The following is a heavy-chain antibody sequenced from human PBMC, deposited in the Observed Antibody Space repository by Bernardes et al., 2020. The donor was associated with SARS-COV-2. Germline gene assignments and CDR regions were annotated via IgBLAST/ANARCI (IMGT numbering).Heavy chain of an antibody. CDR2: INHSGST. CDR3: ARIMAVRGSGSYPGY. V-gene: IGHV4-34*01. D-gene: IGHD3-10*01. Sequence: SEPLSLTCAVYGGSFSGYYWSWIRQPPGKGLEWIGEINHSGSTNYNPSLKSRVTISVDTSKNQFSLKLSSVTAADTAVYYCARIMAVRGSGSYPGYWGQGTLVTVSS. J-gene: IGHJ4*02. CDR1: GGSFSGYY.